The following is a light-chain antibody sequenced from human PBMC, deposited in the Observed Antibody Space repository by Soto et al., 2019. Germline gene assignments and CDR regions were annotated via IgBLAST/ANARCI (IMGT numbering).Light chain of an antibody. CDR1: QGIGVY. V-gene: IGKV1-27*01. CDR3: QKYNGPPLT. J-gene: IGKJ4*01. CDR2: AAS. Sequence: DIQMTQSPSSLSASLGDRVTITCRASQGIGVYLAWFRQKPGNVPELLIYAASTLQSGVPFRFSGSGSGTDFTPTISTLQPEDVATYSCQKYNGPPLTFGGGTKVEL.